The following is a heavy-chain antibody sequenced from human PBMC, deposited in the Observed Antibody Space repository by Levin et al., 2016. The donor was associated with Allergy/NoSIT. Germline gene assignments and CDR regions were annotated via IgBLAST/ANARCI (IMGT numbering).Heavy chain of an antibody. CDR1: GYTFTGYN. CDR2: IYPNTGGT. D-gene: IGHD4-17*01. CDR3: ARVHYGDYGDAFDI. Sequence: ASVKVSCKASGYTFTGYNIHWVRQAPGQGLEWMGWIYPNTGGTNFAQKFQGRVTMTRDTSISTAYMELYSLTSDDTAVYYCARVHYGDYGDAFDIWGQGTLVTVSS. V-gene: IGHV1-2*02. J-gene: IGHJ4*02.